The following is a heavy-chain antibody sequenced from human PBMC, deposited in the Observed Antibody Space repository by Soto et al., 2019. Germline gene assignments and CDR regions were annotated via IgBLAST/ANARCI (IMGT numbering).Heavy chain of an antibody. V-gene: IGHV4-59*01. Sequence: SETLSLTCTVSGGSISSYYWSWIRQPPGKGLEWIGYIYYSGSTNYNPSLKSRVTISVDTSKNQFSLKLSSVTAADTAVYYCARACYDILTGYYNLDYWGQGTLVTVSS. J-gene: IGHJ4*02. CDR1: GGSISSYY. D-gene: IGHD3-9*01. CDR2: IYYSGST. CDR3: ARACYDILTGYYNLDY.